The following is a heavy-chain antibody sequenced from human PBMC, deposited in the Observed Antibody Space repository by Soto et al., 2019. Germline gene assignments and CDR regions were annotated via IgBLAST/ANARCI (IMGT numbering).Heavy chain of an antibody. CDR1: GGSFSGYY. V-gene: IGHV4-34*01. D-gene: IGHD3-3*01. Sequence: PSETLSLTCAVYGGSFSGYYWSWIRQPPGKGLEWIGEINHSGSTNYNPSLKSRVTISVDTSKNQFSLKLSSVTAADTAVYYCARATTIFGVVINTNFDYWGQGTLVTVS. J-gene: IGHJ4*02. CDR3: ARATTIFGVVINTNFDY. CDR2: INHSGST.